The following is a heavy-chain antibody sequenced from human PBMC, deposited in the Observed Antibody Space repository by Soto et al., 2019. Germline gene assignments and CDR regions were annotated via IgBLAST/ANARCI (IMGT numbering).Heavy chain of an antibody. J-gene: IGHJ4*02. CDR2: MGGTNGGGRT. CDR1: GFTFINYA. Sequence: EVLLLESGGALVQPGGSLRLSCAASGFTFINYAMNWVRQAPGKGLEWVSAMGGTNGGGRTYYADSVKGRFFISRDNSKNTLYLQMNGLRAEDSAVYYCAKDRGFWTGFDYFFDSWGPGALVTVSS. CDR3: AKDRGFWTGFDYFFDS. V-gene: IGHV3-23*01. D-gene: IGHD3-3*01.